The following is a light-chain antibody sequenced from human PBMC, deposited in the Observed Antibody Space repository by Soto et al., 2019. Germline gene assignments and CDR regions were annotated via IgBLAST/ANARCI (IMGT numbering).Light chain of an antibody. CDR1: QSVFSS. CDR2: GAA. Sequence: EIVMTQSPATLSVSPGERATLSCRASQSVFSSLAWYQQKPGQAPRLLIYGAATRATGIPARFSGSGSGTEFTLTISSLQSEDFAVYYCQQRSKWPPITFGQGTRLEIK. J-gene: IGKJ5*01. CDR3: QQRSKWPPIT. V-gene: IGKV3-15*01.